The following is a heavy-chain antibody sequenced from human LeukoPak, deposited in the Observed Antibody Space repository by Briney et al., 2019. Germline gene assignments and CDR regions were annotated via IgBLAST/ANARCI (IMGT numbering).Heavy chain of an antibody. CDR3: ARDSGKYYMDV. V-gene: IGHV3-33*01. Sequence: GRSLRLSCAASGFTFSSYGMHWVRRAPGKGLEWVAVIWYDGSDKYYADSVKGRFTISRDNSKNTLYLQMNSLRAEDTAVYYCARDSGKYYMDVWGKGTTVTVSS. J-gene: IGHJ6*03. CDR2: IWYDGSDK. CDR1: GFTFSSYG. D-gene: IGHD1-14*01.